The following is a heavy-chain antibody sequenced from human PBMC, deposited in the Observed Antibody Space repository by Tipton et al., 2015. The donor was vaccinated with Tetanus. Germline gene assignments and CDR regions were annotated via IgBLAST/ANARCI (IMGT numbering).Heavy chain of an antibody. CDR2: ITVSGDTT. V-gene: IGHV3-23*01. CDR3: AKGHTGGYFDY. J-gene: IGHJ4*02. Sequence: SLRLSCAASGLTFSSFAMNWVRQAPGRGLEWVSTITVSGDTTYYADSVKGRFNISRDNSKNTLYLQMNSLRAEDTAVYFCAKGHTGGYFDYGGRGTLVTVSS. CDR1: GLTFSSFA. D-gene: IGHD2-8*02.